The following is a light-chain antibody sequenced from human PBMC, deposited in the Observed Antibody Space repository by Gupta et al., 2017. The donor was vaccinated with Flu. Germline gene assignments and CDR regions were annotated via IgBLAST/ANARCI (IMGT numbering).Light chain of an antibody. CDR1: SSNIGTTT. CDR2: SNN. J-gene: IGLJ1*01. V-gene: IGLV1-44*01. Sequence: QSVLAQPPSASGTPGQRVTISCSGSSSNIGTTTVNWYHQLPGTAPKLLIYSNNQRPSGVPDRFSASKSDTSASLAISGLQSEDEADYYCASWDDSLNGYVFGTGTKVTVL. CDR3: ASWDDSLNGYV.